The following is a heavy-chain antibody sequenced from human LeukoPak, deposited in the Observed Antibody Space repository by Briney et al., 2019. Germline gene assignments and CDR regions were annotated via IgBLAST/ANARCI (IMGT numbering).Heavy chain of an antibody. D-gene: IGHD3-3*01. V-gene: IGHV4-30-4*01. CDR3: ARANYDFWSGYYFDY. CDR1: GGSISSGGYY. CDR2: IYYSGST. J-gene: IGHJ4*02. Sequence: SETLSLTCTVSGGSISSGGYYWSWIRQPPGKGLEWIGYIYYSGSTYYNPSLKSRVTISVDTSKNQFSLKLSSVTAADTAVYYCARANYDFWSGYYFDYWGQGTLVTVSS.